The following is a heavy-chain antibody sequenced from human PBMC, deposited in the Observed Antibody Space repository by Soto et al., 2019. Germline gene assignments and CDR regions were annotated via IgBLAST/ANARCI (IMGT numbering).Heavy chain of an antibody. CDR1: GFTFSGYG. Sequence: QVHLVESGGGVVQPGRSLRLSCAASGFTFSGYGMHWVRQAPGKGLEWVAVISYDGSDKFYADSLKGRITISRDNSKNTLLLQINSLSSEDTALYYCAKSGDTWDAIGVWGQGTMVTVSS. CDR3: AKSGDTWDAIGV. J-gene: IGHJ3*01. V-gene: IGHV3-30*18. CDR2: ISYDGSDK. D-gene: IGHD2-21*01.